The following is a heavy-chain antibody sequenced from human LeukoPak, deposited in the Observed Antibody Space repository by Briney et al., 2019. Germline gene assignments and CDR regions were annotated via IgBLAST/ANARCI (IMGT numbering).Heavy chain of an antibody. CDR1: GGSISSSSYY. CDR3: ARRSTGSYYMDV. CDR2: IYYSGST. Sequence: PSETLSLTCTVSGGSISSSSYYWGWIRQPPGKGLEWIGSIYYSGSTYYNPSLKSRVTISVDTSKNQFSLKLSSVTAADTAVYYCARRSTGSYYMDVWGKGTTVTVSS. J-gene: IGHJ6*03. D-gene: IGHD1-1*01. V-gene: IGHV4-39*01.